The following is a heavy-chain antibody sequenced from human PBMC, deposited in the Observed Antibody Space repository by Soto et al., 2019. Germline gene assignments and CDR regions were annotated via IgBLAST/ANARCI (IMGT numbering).Heavy chain of an antibody. Sequence: ETLSHTCTVSGGSSISSSYYWGWIRQPPGKGLEWIGSMYYSGSTYHNPSLKSRVTISVDTSKNQFSLKLSSVTAADTAVYYCARSTNLDGVDIWGQGTMVTVS. J-gene: IGHJ3*02. CDR1: GGSSISSSYY. V-gene: IGHV4-39*01. CDR3: ARSTNLDGVDI. D-gene: IGHD2-8*01. CDR2: MYYSGST.